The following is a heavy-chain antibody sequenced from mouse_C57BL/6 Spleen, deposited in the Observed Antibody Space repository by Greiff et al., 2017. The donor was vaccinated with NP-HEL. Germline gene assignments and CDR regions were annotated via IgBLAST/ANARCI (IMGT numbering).Heavy chain of an antibody. V-gene: IGHV5-6*01. CDR2: ISSGGSYT. D-gene: IGHD1-1*01. CDR3: ARHSLYYGSSLYYFDY. J-gene: IGHJ2*01. Sequence: EVKLMESGGDLVKPGGSLKLSCAASGFTFSSYGMSWVRQTPDKRLEWVATISSGGSYTYYPDSVKGRFTISRDNAKNTLYLQMSSLKSEDTAMYYCARHSLYYGSSLYYFDYWGQGTTLTVSS. CDR1: GFTFSSYG.